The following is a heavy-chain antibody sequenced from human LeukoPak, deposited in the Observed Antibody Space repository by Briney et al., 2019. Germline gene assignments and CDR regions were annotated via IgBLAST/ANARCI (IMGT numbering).Heavy chain of an antibody. CDR2: IYYSGST. V-gene: IGHV4-59*12. D-gene: IGHD2-2*01. J-gene: IGHJ5*02. CDR3: AREFCSTSCLWDNWFDP. Sequence: SETLSLTCTVSGGSISSYYWSWIRQPPGKGLEWIGYIYYSGSTYYNPSLKSRVTISVDTSKNQFSLKLSSVTAADTAVYYCAREFCSTSCLWDNWFDPWGQGTLVTVSS. CDR1: GGSISSYY.